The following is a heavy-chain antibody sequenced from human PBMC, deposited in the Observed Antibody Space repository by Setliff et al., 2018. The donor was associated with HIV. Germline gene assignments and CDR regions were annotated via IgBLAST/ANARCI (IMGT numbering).Heavy chain of an antibody. D-gene: IGHD3-3*01. V-gene: IGHV4-59*11. Sequence: SETLSLTCAVSGGSISSHYWSWIRLPPGKGLEWIGTIYYNGNTNYNPSLKSRVAISVDTSKNLLSLKLTSVTPADTAVYYCARGIESFWSGYVRGGQGTLVTVS. CDR2: IYYNGNT. CDR3: ARGIESFWSGYVR. CDR1: GGSISSHY. J-gene: IGHJ4*02.